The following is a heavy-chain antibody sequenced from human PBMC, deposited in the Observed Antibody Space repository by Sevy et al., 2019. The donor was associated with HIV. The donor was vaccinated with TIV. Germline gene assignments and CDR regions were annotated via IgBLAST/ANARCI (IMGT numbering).Heavy chain of an antibody. CDR1: GFTFSSYS. D-gene: IGHD2-2*01. CDR2: IKKDGSEK. Sequence: GGSLRLSCAASGFTFSSYSMSWVRQAPGKGLEWVANIKKDGSEKYYVDSVKGRFTISRDNAKNSLYLQMNSLRVEDTAMYYCARDCSSTNCLWGLDVWGQGTTVTVSS. CDR3: ARDCSSTNCLWGLDV. V-gene: IGHV3-7*03. J-gene: IGHJ6*02.